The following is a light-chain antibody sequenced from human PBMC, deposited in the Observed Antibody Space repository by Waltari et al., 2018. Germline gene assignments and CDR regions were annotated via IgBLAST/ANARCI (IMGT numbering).Light chain of an antibody. V-gene: IGLV2-14*03. CDR2: DVS. CDR1: SSALGGYHF. Sequence: QSALTQPASVSGSLGQSITISCTGTSSALGGYHFVSWYQQHPGLAPKLIIYDVSNRPSGVSDRFSGSKSGNTASLTISGLQAEDAADYYCNSYTSTTTPVFGGGTKVTVL. CDR3: NSYTSTTTPV. J-gene: IGLJ3*02.